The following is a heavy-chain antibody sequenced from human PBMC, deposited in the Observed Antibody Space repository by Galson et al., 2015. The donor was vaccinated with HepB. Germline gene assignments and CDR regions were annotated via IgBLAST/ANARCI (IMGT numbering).Heavy chain of an antibody. CDR2: ISSSGSYT. V-gene: IGHV3-11*06. Sequence: SLRLSCAASGFTFSDSHMSWIRQAPGKGLEWVSFISSSGSYTNYADSMKGRFTISRDNAKNSLYLQINSLRAEDTAVYYCARGYNSGLDYWGQGTLVTVSS. CDR3: ARGYNSGLDY. D-gene: IGHD6-19*01. CDR1: GFTFSDSH. J-gene: IGHJ4*02.